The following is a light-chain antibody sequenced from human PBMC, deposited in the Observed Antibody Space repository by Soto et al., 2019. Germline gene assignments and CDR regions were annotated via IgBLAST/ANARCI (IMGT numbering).Light chain of an antibody. CDR2: KAS. V-gene: IGKV1-5*03. CDR3: QQYNNYLWT. CDR1: QSISSW. J-gene: IGKJ1*01. Sequence: DIQMTQSPSTLSASVGDRVTITCRASQSISSWLTWYQQKPGKAPKLLIYKASSLKSGVPSRFSGSGSGTEFTLTISSLQPDDFATYYCQQYNNYLWTFGQGTKVEIK.